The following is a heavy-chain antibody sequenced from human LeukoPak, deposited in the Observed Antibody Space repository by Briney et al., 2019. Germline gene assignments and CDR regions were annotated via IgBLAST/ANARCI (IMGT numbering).Heavy chain of an antibody. V-gene: IGHV1-46*01. J-gene: IGHJ6*03. CDR3: ARGVHDCSGGSCYSYYYYYYYMDV. CDR2: INPSGGST. D-gene: IGHD2-15*01. Sequence: GASVKVSCKASGGTFSSYAISWVRQAPGQGLEWMGIINPSGGSTNYAQKFQGRVTMTRDMSTRTVYMELSSLRFEDTAVYYCARGVHDCSGGSCYSYYYYYYYMDVWGKGTTVTVSS. CDR1: GGTFSSYA.